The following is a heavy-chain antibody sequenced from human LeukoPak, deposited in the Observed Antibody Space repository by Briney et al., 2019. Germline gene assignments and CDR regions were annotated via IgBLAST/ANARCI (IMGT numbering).Heavy chain of an antibody. D-gene: IGHD2-2*01. CDR1: GFTFSDYI. V-gene: IGHV3-48*04. CDR2: ISSGGSTT. J-gene: IGHJ4*02. CDR3: ARRYCSSTSCTLDY. Sequence: GGSLRLSCAASGFTFSDYILDWVRQAPGRGLEWVSYISSGGSTTYYADSVKGRLTISRDNAKNSLYLQMNNLRGDDTAVYYCARRYCSSTSCTLDYWGQGTQVTVSS.